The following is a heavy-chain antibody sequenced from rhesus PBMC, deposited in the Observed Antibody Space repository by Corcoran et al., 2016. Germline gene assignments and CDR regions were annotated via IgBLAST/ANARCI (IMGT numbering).Heavy chain of an antibody. Sequence: QVQLQESGPGLVKPSETLSLTCAVSGYSISSGYYWGWIRPPPGKGLEWIGHIRSGGRNYLHPSLKSRVTLSVDTSKNHFSLKLSSVTAADTAVDYCARRRVIITIFDYWGQGVLVTVSS. D-gene: IGHD3-16*01. CDR2: IRSGGRN. V-gene: IGHV4S14*01. CDR1: GYSISSGYY. J-gene: IGHJ4*01. CDR3: ARRRVIITIFDY.